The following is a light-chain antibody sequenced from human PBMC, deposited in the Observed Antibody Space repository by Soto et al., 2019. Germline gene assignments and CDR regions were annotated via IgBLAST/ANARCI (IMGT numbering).Light chain of an antibody. J-gene: IGKJ2*01. CDR2: AAS. Sequence: DIPMTQSPSSLSASVGDRVTITCRASQTFSSFLNWFQQKPGKAPKLLIYAASTLQSGVPSRFSGSGSGTDFTLAISSLQPEDSATYYCQQTYIAPYTFGQGTKLEIK. CDR3: QQTYIAPYT. CDR1: QTFSSF. V-gene: IGKV1-39*01.